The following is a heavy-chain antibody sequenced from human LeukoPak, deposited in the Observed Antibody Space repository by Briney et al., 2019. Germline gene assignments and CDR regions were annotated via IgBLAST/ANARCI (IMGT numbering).Heavy chain of an antibody. D-gene: IGHD5-24*01. V-gene: IGHV1-8*01. Sequence: ASVKVSCKASGYTVTSYDINWVRQATGQGLEWRGWMNPNSGNTGYAQKFQGRVTMTRNTSISTAYMELSSLRSEDTAVYHCARVEMATIFNRAFDYWGQGTLVTVSS. CDR1: GYTVTSYD. CDR3: ARVEMATIFNRAFDY. CDR2: MNPNSGNT. J-gene: IGHJ4*02.